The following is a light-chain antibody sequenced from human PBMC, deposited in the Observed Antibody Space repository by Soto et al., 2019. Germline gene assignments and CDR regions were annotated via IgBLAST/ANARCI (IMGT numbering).Light chain of an antibody. V-gene: IGLV2-14*01. CDR3: SSYTYRSTLYVV. CDR1: SSDVGGYNY. J-gene: IGLJ2*01. CDR2: EVS. Sequence: QSALTQPASVSGSPGQSITISCTGTSSDVGGYNYVSWYQQHPGKAPKLMIYEVSNRPSGVSNRFSGSKSGNTASLTISGLQAEDEADYSCSSYTYRSTLYVVFGGGTKLTVL.